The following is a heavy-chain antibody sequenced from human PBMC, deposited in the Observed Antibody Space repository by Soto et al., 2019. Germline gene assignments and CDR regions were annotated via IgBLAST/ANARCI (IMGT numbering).Heavy chain of an antibody. CDR3: AAQASSSWYSYHYYGMDV. CDR1: GYTFTSYD. V-gene: IGHV1-8*01. Sequence: ASVKVSCKASGYTFTSYDINWVRQATGQGLEWMGWMNPNSGNTGYAQKFQGRVTMTRNTSISTAYMELSSLRSEDTAVYYCAAQASSSWYSYHYYGMDVWGQGTTVTVSS. D-gene: IGHD6-13*01. J-gene: IGHJ6*02. CDR2: MNPNSGNT.